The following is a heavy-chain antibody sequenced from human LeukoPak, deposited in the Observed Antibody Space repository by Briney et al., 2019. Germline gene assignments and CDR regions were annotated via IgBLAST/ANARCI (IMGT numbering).Heavy chain of an antibody. CDR2: IWYDGSRT. CDR1: GFTFSSHG. Sequence: PGGSLRLSCAESGFTFSSHGMQWVRQAPGKGLEWVALIWYDGSRTNYVDSVMGRFTISRDSSKNTLYLQMDNLRVEDTAVYFCAKDLSYGSLWFDPWGQGTLVTVSS. D-gene: IGHD3-10*01. CDR3: AKDLSYGSLWFDP. J-gene: IGHJ5*02. V-gene: IGHV3-33*06.